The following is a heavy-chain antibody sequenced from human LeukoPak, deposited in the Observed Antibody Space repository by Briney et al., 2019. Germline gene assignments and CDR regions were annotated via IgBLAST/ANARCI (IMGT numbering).Heavy chain of an antibody. D-gene: IGHD5-24*01. J-gene: IGHJ4*02. CDR1: GGSFSGYY. CDR3: ARGSYWEMATIYPTEFDY. CDR2: INHSGST. V-gene: IGHV4-34*01. Sequence: SETLSLTCAVYGGSFSGYYWSWIRQPPGKGLEWIGEINHSGSTNYNPSLKSRVTISVDTSKNQFSLKLSPVTAADTAVYYCARGSYWEMATIYPTEFDYWGQGTLVTVSS.